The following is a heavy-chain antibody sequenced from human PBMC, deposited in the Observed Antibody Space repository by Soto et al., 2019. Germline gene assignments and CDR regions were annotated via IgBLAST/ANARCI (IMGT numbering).Heavy chain of an antibody. D-gene: IGHD1-26*01. CDR2: IYHSGST. CDR3: AHRPIVGAAI. CDR1: GGSISNSNW. V-gene: IGHV4-4*02. Sequence: SETPSLTCGVFGGSISNSNWWTWVRQPPGKGLEWIGEIYHSGSTNYNSSLMSRVTISLDKVNNQFSLKLTSVTSADTAVYYCAHRPIVGAAIWGQGTLVTVSS. J-gene: IGHJ4*02.